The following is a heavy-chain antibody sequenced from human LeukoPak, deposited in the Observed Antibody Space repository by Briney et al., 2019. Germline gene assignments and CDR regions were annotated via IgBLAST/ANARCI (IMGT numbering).Heavy chain of an antibody. D-gene: IGHD4-17*01. CDR1: GFTFSRYW. V-gene: IGHV3-23*01. J-gene: IGHJ3*02. CDR3: AKHHYGDYKRDAFDI. CDR2: ISGSGGST. Sequence: GGSLRLSCAASGFTFSRYWMHWVRQAPGKGLVWVSAISGSGGSTYYADSVKGRFTISRDNSKNTLYLQMNSLRAEDTAVYYCAKHHYGDYKRDAFDIWGQGTMVTVSS.